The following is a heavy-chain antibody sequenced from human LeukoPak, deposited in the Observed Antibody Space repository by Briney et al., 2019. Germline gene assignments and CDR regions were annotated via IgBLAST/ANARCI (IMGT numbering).Heavy chain of an antibody. CDR1: GASISRGGYY. CDR2: IYYGGST. D-gene: IGHD2-8*01. CDR3: ARADGVVRGYYFGY. V-gene: IGHV4-31*03. Sequence: SETLSLTCTVSGASISRGGYYWSWIRQHPGKGLEWIGYIYYGGSTYYNPSLKSRITISVDTSKNQSSLELSSVTAADTAVHYCARADGVVRGYYFGYWGQGIMVTVSS. J-gene: IGHJ4*02.